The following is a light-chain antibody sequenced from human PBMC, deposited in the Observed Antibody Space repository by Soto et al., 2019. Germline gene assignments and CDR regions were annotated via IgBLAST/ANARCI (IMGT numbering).Light chain of an antibody. CDR3: CSYSGPSTYVV. V-gene: IGLV2-23*02. CDR1: SSDVGTYDL. Sequence: QSALTQPASVSGSPGQSITISCTGTSSDVGTYDLVSWYQQHPGKAPKLVISAVTKRPSGVSDRFSGSKSGNTASLTISGLQTEDEADYYCCSYSGPSTYVVFGGGTKLTVL. J-gene: IGLJ2*01. CDR2: AVT.